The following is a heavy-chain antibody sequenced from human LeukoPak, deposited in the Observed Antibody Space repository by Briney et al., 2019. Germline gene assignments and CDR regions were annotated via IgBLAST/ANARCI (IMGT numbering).Heavy chain of an antibody. V-gene: IGHV4-59*01. Sequence: KPSETLSLTRTVSGGSISSYYWSWIRQPPGKGLEWIGYIYYSGSTNYNPSLKSRVTISVDTSKNQFSLKLSSVTAADTAVYYCARDKEGDYYDYWGQGTLVTVSS. CDR1: GGSISSYY. CDR2: IYYSGST. J-gene: IGHJ4*02. CDR3: ARDKEGDYYDY.